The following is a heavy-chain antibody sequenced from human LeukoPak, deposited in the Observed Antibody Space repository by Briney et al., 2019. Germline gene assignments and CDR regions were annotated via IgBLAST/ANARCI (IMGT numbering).Heavy chain of an antibody. D-gene: IGHD3-22*01. CDR1: GGSINSTNYY. CDR3: ARHDSSGYYRLLDY. CDR2: IYYSGST. Sequence: MSSETLSLTCTVSGGSINSTNYYWGWIRQPPGKGLEWIGSIYYSGSTYYNPSLRSRVTISVDTSKNQFSLKLTSVTAADTAVYYCARHDSSGYYRLLDYWGQGTLVTVSS. V-gene: IGHV4-39*01. J-gene: IGHJ4*02.